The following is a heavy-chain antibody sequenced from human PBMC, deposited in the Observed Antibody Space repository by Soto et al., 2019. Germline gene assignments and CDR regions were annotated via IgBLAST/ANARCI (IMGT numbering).Heavy chain of an antibody. V-gene: IGHV3-23*01. CDR2: IVGSGAST. D-gene: IGHD3-22*01. Sequence: GGSLRLSCAASGFTFSNYAMNWVRQAPGKGLEWVSGIVGSGASTNYADSVKGRFTISRDNSKNTLYLHMNGLRAEDTATYYCAKLPSSGFYYFDYRGQDTPVTVSS. CDR3: AKLPSSGFYYFDY. CDR1: GFTFSNYA. J-gene: IGHJ4*02.